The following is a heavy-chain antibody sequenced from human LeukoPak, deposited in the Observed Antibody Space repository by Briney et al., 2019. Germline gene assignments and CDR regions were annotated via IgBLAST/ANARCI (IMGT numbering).Heavy chain of an antibody. Sequence: SVKVSCKASGGTFSSYAISWVRQAPGQGLEWMGGIIPIFGTANYAQKLQGRVTITADESTSTAYMELSSLRSEDTAVYYCASLELPRLGELSGHFYFDYWGQGTLVTVSS. CDR1: GGTFSSYA. CDR3: ASLELPRLGELSGHFYFDY. J-gene: IGHJ4*02. D-gene: IGHD3-16*02. CDR2: IIPIFGTA. V-gene: IGHV1-69*01.